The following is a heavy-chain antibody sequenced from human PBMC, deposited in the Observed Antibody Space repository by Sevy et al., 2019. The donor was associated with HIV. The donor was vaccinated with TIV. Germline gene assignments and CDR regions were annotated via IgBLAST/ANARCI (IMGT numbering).Heavy chain of an antibody. Sequence: ASVKVSCKASGGTFSSYAISWVRQAPGQGLEWMGGIIPIFGTANYAQKFQGRVTITADESTSTAYMELSSLRSEDTAVYYCAREGRTAMVTGFDYWGQGTLATVSS. J-gene: IGHJ4*02. CDR2: IIPIFGTA. D-gene: IGHD5-18*01. CDR3: AREGRTAMVTGFDY. V-gene: IGHV1-69*13. CDR1: GGTFSSYA.